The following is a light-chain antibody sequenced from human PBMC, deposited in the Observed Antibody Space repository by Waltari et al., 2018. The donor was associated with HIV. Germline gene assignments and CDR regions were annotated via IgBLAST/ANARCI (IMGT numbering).Light chain of an antibody. CDR1: SSDVGGYTF. CDR2: EVT. V-gene: IGLV2-14*03. Sequence: QSALTQPASVSGSPGPPITISCTGTSSDVGGYTFVSWYQQHPGKAPKLMIYEVTNRPSGVSNRFSGSKSGNTASLTISGLQVEDEADYYCSSYTSSSLEIFGGGTKLTVL. CDR3: SSYTSSSLEI. J-gene: IGLJ2*01.